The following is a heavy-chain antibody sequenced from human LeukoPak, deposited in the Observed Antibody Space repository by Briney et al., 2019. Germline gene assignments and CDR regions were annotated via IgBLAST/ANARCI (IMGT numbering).Heavy chain of an antibody. CDR3: AREDTAMGYYYYYGMDV. CDR2: IKQDGSEK. V-gene: IGHV3-7*03. D-gene: IGHD5-18*01. J-gene: IGHJ6*04. Sequence: GGSLRLSCAASGFTFSSHWMSWVRQAPGKGLEWVANIKQDGSEKYYVDSVKGRFTISRDNAKNSLYLQMNSLRAEDTAVYYCAREDTAMGYYYYYGMDVWGKGTTVTVSS. CDR1: GFTFSSHW.